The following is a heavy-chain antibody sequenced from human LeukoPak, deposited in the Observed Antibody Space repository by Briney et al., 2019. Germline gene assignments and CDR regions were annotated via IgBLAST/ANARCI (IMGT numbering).Heavy chain of an antibody. D-gene: IGHD2-15*01. V-gene: IGHV4-30-4*01. CDR2: IYYSGST. CDR3: ARTTATSLDY. J-gene: IGHJ4*02. CDR1: GGSISSGDYY. Sequence: SETLSLTCTVSGGSISSGDYYWSWIRQPPGRGLEWIGYIYYSGSTYYNPSLKSRVNISVDTSKNQFSLKLSSVTAADTAVYYCARTTATSLDYWGQGTLVTVSS.